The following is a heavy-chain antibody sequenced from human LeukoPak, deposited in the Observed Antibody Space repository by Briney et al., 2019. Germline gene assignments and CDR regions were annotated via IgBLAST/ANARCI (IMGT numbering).Heavy chain of an antibody. CDR3: AKLASGSYGPLTRLDY. CDR2: IYYSGST. Sequence: NPSETLSLTCTASGGSISSYYWSWIRQPPGKGLEWIGVIYYSGSTNYNPSLKSRVTISVDTSKNQFYLKLNSVTAADTAVYYSAKLASGSYGPLTRLDYWGQGTLVTVSS. J-gene: IGHJ4*02. V-gene: IGHV4-59*08. CDR1: GGSISSYY. D-gene: IGHD1-26*01.